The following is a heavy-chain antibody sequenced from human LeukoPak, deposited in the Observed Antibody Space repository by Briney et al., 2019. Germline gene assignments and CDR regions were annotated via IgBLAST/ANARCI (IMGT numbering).Heavy chain of an antibody. J-gene: IGHJ4*02. CDR3: ASNHDYGDYLDY. CDR2: INPSGGST. Sequence: GASVKVSCKASGYTFTSYYMHWVRQAPGQGLEWMGIINPSGGSTSYAQKFQGRITMTRDMSTSTVYMELSSLRSEDTAVYYCASNHDYGDYLDYWGQGTLVTGSS. D-gene: IGHD4-17*01. V-gene: IGHV1-46*01. CDR1: GYTFTSYY.